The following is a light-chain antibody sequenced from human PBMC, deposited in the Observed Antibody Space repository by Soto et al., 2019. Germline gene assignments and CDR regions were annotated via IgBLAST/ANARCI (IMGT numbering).Light chain of an antibody. CDR2: GAS. Sequence: EIVLTQSPDTLSLSPGERATLSCRASQSVSSSYLAWYQQKPGQAPRLLIYGASSRATGVPDRFSGSGSGTDFTLTISRLQPEDFAVYYCQHYGSSAMYTFGQGTKLEIK. J-gene: IGKJ2*01. V-gene: IGKV3-20*01. CDR1: QSVSSSY. CDR3: QHYGSSAMYT.